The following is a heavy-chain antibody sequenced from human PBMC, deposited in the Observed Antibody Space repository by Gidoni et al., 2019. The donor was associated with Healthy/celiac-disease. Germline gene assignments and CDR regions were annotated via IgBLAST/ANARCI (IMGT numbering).Heavy chain of an antibody. J-gene: IGHJ4*02. CDR3: ARGPGGYGY. CDR2: INHSGST. Sequence: QVQLQQWGAGLLKPSETLSLTCAVYGGSFSGYYWSWIRHPPGKGLDWFGEINHSGSTNYNPSLKSRVTISVDTSKIQFSLKLSVVTAADTAVYYCARGPGGYGYWGQGTLVTVSS. D-gene: IGHD3-16*01. V-gene: IGHV4-34*01. CDR1: GGSFSGYY.